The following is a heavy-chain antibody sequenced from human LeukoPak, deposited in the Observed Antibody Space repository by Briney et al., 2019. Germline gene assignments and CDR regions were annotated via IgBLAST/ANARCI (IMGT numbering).Heavy chain of an antibody. CDR2: ISYDGSNK. CDR1: GFTFSSYG. D-gene: IGHD6-13*01. V-gene: IGHV3-30*18. Sequence: GGSLRLSCAASGFTFSSYGMHWVRQAPGKGLEWVAVISYDGSNKYYADSVKGRFTISGDNSKNTLYLQMNSLRADDTAVYYCVKGSPKYSSSWPYYYYYMDVWGKGTTVTISS. CDR3: VKGSPKYSSSWPYYYYYMDV. J-gene: IGHJ6*03.